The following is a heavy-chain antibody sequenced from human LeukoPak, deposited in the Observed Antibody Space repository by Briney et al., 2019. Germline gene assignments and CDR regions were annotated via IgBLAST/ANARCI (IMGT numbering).Heavy chain of an antibody. CDR3: AREYDSSGWDAFDI. J-gene: IGHJ3*02. Sequence: GGSLRLSCAASGFTFSSYSMNWVRQAPGKGLEWVSSISSSSSYIYYADSVKGRFTISRDNAKNSLYLQMNSLRAEDTAVYYCAREYDSSGWDAFDIWGQGTMVTVSS. D-gene: IGHD3-22*01. V-gene: IGHV3-21*01. CDR2: ISSSSSYI. CDR1: GFTFSSYS.